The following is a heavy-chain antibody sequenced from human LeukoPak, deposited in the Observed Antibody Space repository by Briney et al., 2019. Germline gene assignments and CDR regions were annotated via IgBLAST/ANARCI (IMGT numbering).Heavy chain of an antibody. CDR3: AREGYGDPLDY. CDR1: GGSISSGSYY. V-gene: IGHV4-61*02. D-gene: IGHD4-17*01. Sequence: SQTLSLTCTVSGGSISSGSYYWSWIRQPAGKGLEWIGRIYTSVSTNYNPSLKSRVTISVDTSKNQFSLKLSSVTAADTAVYYCAREGYGDPLDYWGQGTLVTVSS. J-gene: IGHJ4*02. CDR2: IYTSVST.